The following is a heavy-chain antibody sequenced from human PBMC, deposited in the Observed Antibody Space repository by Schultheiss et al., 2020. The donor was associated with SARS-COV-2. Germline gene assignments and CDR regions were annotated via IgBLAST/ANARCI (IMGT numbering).Heavy chain of an antibody. J-gene: IGHJ4*02. CDR3: AKTPADTGMVTHYYFDY. CDR2: IKSKTDGGTT. CDR1: GFTFSSYA. Sequence: GGSLRLSCAASGFTFSSYAMHWVRQAPGKGLEWVGRIKSKTDGGTTDYAAPVKGRFTISRDDSKNTLYLQMNSLKTEDTAVYYCAKTPADTGMVTHYYFDYWGQGTLVTVSS. D-gene: IGHD5-18*01. V-gene: IGHV3-15*01.